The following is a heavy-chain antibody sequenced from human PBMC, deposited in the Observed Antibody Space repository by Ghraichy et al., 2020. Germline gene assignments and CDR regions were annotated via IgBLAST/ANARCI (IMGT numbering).Heavy chain of an antibody. D-gene: IGHD6-13*01. CDR1: GFTFNDYG. CDR2: INWNGGST. Sequence: GGSLRLSCAASGFTFNDYGMSWVRQAPGKGLEWVSGINWNGGSTGYADSVKGRFTISRDNAKNSLYLQMNSLRAEDTALYYCARGGWIVAADYWDQGTLVTVSS. CDR3: ARGGWIVAADY. J-gene: IGHJ4*02. V-gene: IGHV3-20*04.